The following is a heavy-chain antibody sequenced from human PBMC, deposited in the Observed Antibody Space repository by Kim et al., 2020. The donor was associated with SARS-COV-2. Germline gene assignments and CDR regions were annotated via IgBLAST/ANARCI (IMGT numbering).Heavy chain of an antibody. CDR2: INHSGST. D-gene: IGHD6-13*01. J-gene: IGHJ5*02. CDR1: GGSFSGYY. Sequence: SENLSLTCAVYGGSFSGYYWSWIRQPPGKGLEWIGEINHSGSTNYNPSLKSRVTISVDTSKNQFSLKLSSVTAADTAVYYCARGVRQPLAGWFDPWGQGTLVTVSS. V-gene: IGHV4-34*01. CDR3: ARGVRQPLAGWFDP.